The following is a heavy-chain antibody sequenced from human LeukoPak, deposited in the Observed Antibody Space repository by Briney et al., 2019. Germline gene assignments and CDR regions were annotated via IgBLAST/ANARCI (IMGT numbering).Heavy chain of an antibody. V-gene: IGHV4-59*08. CDR1: GGSISSYY. CDR3: ARARDGDRFVFDY. D-gene: IGHD5-24*01. J-gene: IGHJ4*02. Sequence: PSETLSLTCTVSGGSISSYYWSWIRQPPGKGLEWVGYIYYSGSTDYHPSLRSRVTMSVDTSKSQVSLKLNCVTATDTAVYYCARARDGDRFVFDYWGQGSLVTVSS. CDR2: IYYSGST.